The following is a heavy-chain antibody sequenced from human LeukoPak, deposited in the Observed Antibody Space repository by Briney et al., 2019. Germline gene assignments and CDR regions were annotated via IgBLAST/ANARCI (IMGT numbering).Heavy chain of an antibody. D-gene: IGHD6-13*01. CDR2: LRGNDDT. Sequence: GGSLRLSCAASGFTVSSNYMSWVRQAPARGLEWVSSLRGNDDTFYAGSVKDRFTLSRDHSRNTVYLQLNSLTVDDTAVYYCARGAGGLDYWGQGILVTVSS. V-gene: IGHV3-53*01. CDR3: ARGAGGLDY. J-gene: IGHJ4*02. CDR1: GFTVSSNY.